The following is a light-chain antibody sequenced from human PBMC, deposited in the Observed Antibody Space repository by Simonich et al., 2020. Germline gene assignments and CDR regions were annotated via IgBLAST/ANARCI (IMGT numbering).Light chain of an antibody. CDR1: QSVLYSSNNKNY. V-gene: IGKV4-1*01. CDR3: QQYYSTPLT. CDR2: WAP. Sequence: DIVMTQSPDSLAVSLGERATINCKSSQSVLYSSNNKNYLAWYQQKPGQPPNLLIYWAPTRESGVPDRFRGSGSGTDFTLTIRSLQAEDVAVYYCQQYYSTPLTFGGGTKVEIK. J-gene: IGKJ4*01.